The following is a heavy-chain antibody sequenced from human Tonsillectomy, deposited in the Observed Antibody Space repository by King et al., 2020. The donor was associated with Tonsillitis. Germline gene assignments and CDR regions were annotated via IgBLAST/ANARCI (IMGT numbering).Heavy chain of an antibody. Sequence: QLVQSGGGVVQPGRSLRLSCAASGFTFSSYSMHWVRQAPGKGLEWVVVISYEGSNIYYADTVQGRFTISRDNAKITLYLQMHSMRAEDTAGYYCARDALLWFGEPTGGGQGTLVTVSS. J-gene: IGHJ4*02. D-gene: IGHD3-10*01. CDR2: ISYEGSNI. CDR1: GFTFSSYS. CDR3: ARDALLWFGEPTG. V-gene: IGHV3-30-3*01.